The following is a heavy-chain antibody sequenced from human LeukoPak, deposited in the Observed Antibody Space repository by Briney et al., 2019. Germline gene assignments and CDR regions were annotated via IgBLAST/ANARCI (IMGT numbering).Heavy chain of an antibody. CDR2: INHSGST. Sequence: PSETLSLTCAVYGGSFSGYYWSWIRQPPGKGLEWIGQINHSGSTNYNPSLKSRVTISVDTSKNQFSLKLSSVTAADTAVYYCARVNLGFCSGGSCNWFDPWGQGTLVTVSS. V-gene: IGHV4-34*01. J-gene: IGHJ5*02. CDR1: GGSFSGYY. D-gene: IGHD2-15*01. CDR3: ARVNLGFCSGGSCNWFDP.